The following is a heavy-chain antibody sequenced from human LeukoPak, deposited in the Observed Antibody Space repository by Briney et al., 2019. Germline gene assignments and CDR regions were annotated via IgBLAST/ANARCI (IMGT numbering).Heavy chain of an antibody. Sequence: PSETLSLTCTVSGGSISSYYWSWIRQPAGKGLEWIGRIYTSGSTNYNPSLKSRVTISVDTSKNQFSLKLSSVTAADTAVYYCARGYYGSGSTLYYYYYMDVWGKGTTVTVSS. D-gene: IGHD3-10*01. CDR3: ARGYYGSGSTLYYYYYMDV. CDR2: IYTSGST. CDR1: GGSISSYY. J-gene: IGHJ6*03. V-gene: IGHV4-4*07.